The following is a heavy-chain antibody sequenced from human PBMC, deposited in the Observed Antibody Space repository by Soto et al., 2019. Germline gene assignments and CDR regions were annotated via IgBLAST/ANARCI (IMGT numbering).Heavy chain of an antibody. CDR2: IYHSGST. Sequence: PSETLSLTCTVSGGSTSSGGYSWSCIREPPGKGLEWIGYIYHSGSTYYNPSLKSRVTISVDRSKNQFSLKLSSVTAADTAVYYCARVLGSRGGLDYWGQGTLVTVSS. D-gene: IGHD3-16*01. CDR1: GGSTSSGGYS. J-gene: IGHJ4*02. V-gene: IGHV4-30-2*01. CDR3: ARVLGSRGGLDY.